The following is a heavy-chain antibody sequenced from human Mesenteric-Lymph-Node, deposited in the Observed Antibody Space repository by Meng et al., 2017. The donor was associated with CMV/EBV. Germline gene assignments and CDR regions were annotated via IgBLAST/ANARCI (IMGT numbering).Heavy chain of an antibody. D-gene: IGHD3-3*01. CDR1: GGSISSYY. J-gene: IGHJ5*02. CDR2: IYYSGST. CDR3: ARDLGYDFWSGFDP. Sequence: SETLSLTCTVSGGSISSYYWSWIRQPPGKGLEWIGYIYYSGSTNYNPSLKSRVTISVDTSKNQFSLKLSSVTAADTAVYYCARDLGYDFWSGFDPWGQGTLVTVSS. V-gene: IGHV4-59*12.